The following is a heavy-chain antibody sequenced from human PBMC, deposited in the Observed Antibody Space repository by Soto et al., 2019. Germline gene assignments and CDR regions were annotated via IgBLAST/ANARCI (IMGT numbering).Heavy chain of an antibody. CDR3: ATAPYTAFGVATCYYYYAMDV. Sequence: VQVVDSGGGLVKPGGSLRLSCAASGFTFRDYYMTWIRQAPGKGLEWVSYISGRSSETEYTDSVKGRFTISRDNGKNSLNLQMNDLRAEDTAVYYCATAPYTAFGVATCYYYYAMDVWGQGTTVTVSS. J-gene: IGHJ6*02. CDR2: ISGRSSET. V-gene: IGHV3-11*06. D-gene: IGHD3-3*01. CDR1: GFTFRDYY.